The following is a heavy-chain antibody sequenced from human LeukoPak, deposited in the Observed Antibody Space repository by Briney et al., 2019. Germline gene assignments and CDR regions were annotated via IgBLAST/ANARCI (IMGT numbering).Heavy chain of an antibody. CDR3: ARVLVDSSGYYYVVQAFDI. J-gene: IGHJ3*02. CDR2: INPNSGGT. Sequence: GASVKLSCKASGYTFTGYYMHWVRQAPGHGLEWMGRINPNSGGTNYAQKLQGRVTMTRDTSISTAYMELSRLRSDDTAVYYCARVLVDSSGYYYVVQAFDIWGQGTMVTVSS. V-gene: IGHV1-2*02. D-gene: IGHD3-22*01. CDR1: GYTFTGYY.